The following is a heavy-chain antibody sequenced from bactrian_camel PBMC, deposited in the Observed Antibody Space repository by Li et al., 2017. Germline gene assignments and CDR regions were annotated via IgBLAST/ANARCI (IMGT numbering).Heavy chain of an antibody. V-gene: IGHV3S55*01. J-gene: IGHJ4*01. CDR3: AARDSYYSSCSNGNDYNY. CDR1: GDTSDSNC. Sequence: HVQLVESGGGSVQAGGSLRLSFVFSGDTSDSNCMGWFRQAPGKDREGIAGIRRDGDEYYAGSVKGRFTIFQDNAKDTVHLQMNSLKPEDTATYYCAARDSYYSSCSNGNDYNYWGQGTQVTVS. CDR2: IRRDGDE. D-gene: IGHD1*01.